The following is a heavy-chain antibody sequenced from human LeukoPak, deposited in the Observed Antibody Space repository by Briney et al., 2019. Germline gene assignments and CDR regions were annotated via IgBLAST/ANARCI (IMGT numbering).Heavy chain of an antibody. Sequence: GASVKVSCKASGGTLNSFAISWVRQAPGQGLEWMGGIIPIFGTANFAQKFQGGVTITADESTNTAYMELSSLRSEDTAVYYCASRYCGDGRCDSSYYYYYGMDVWGQGTTVTVSS. CDR2: IIPIFGTA. D-gene: IGHD2-15*01. V-gene: IGHV1-69*13. CDR1: GGTLNSFA. CDR3: ASRYCGDGRCDSSYYYYYGMDV. J-gene: IGHJ6*02.